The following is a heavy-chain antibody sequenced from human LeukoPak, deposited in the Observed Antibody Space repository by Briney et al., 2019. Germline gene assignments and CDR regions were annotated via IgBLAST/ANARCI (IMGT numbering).Heavy chain of an antibody. V-gene: IGHV3-72*01. D-gene: IGHD3-10*01. J-gene: IGHJ6*02. CDR1: GSTFSDHY. CDR3: ARFRGFYYGLDL. CDR2: IKNKANSYIT. Sequence: GGSLGLSCAASGSTFSDHYMDWVRQAPGKGLEWVGHIKNKANSYITEYAASVKGRFTISRDDSKNSLFLQMNSLKTDDTAVYYCARFRGFYYGLDLWGQGTTVIVSS.